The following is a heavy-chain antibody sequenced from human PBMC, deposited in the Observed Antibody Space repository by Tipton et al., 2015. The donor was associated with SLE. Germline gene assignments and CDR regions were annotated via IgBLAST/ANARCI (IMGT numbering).Heavy chain of an antibody. CDR3: AKDGAGTYFQH. D-gene: IGHD6-13*01. J-gene: IGHJ1*01. V-gene: IGHV3-23*03. CDR2: IYSGGST. CDR1: GFTFSSYA. Sequence: EASGFTFSSYAMSWVRQAPGKGLEWVSVIYSGGSTYYADSVKGRFTFSRDDSKNTLYLQMNSLRAEDTAVYYCAKDGAGTYFQHWGQGTPVTVSS.